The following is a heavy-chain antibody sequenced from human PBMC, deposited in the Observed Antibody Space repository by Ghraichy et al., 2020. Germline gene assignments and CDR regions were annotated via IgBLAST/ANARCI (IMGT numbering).Heavy chain of an antibody. CDR2: INNDARER. D-gene: IGHD2-15*01. Sequence: RGSLRLSCAASGFIFRNFWMSWVRQAPGKGLEWVANINNDARERYYVDSVEGRFTISRENAKDALYLQMNSLTVEDTAVYYCARSGQPGSVDYWGQGTLVTVS. J-gene: IGHJ4*02. V-gene: IGHV3-7*03. CDR1: GFIFRNFW. CDR3: ARSGQPGSVDY.